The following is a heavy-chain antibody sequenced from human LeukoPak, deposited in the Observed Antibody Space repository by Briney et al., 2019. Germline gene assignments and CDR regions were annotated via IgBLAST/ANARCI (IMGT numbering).Heavy chain of an antibody. J-gene: IGHJ6*03. CDR1: GFIFSAYS. Sequence: GGSLRLSCAASGFIFSAYSMNWVRQAPGKGLEWVSSITSGSSYIYYADSVRGRFTISRDNTKNSLYLQMNSLRAEDTAVYYCARAPYYYMDVWGKGTTVTVSS. CDR3: ARAPYYYMDV. CDR2: ITSGSSYI. V-gene: IGHV3-21*01.